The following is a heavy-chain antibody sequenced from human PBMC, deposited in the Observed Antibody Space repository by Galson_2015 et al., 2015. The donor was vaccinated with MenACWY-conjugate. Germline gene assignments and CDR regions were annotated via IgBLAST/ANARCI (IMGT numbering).Heavy chain of an antibody. CDR1: GYILSELD. J-gene: IGHJ4*02. CDR2: LDPEDGET. D-gene: IGHD1-14*01. CDR3: ATFPVPEGGAFYFDY. Sequence: SVKVSCKVSGYILSELDIHWVRQAPGKGLEWMGGLDPEDGETVYARQFQGRVTMTEDTSRHTAYMQLSGLRYEDTAVYFCATFPVPEGGAFYFDYWGQGTLVPVSS. V-gene: IGHV1-24*01.